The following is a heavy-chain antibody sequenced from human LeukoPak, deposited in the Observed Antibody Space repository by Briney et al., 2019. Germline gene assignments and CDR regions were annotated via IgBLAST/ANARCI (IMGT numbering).Heavy chain of an antibody. Sequence: GWSLRLSCAASGFTFSSYAMSWVRQAPGKGLEWVSAISGSGGSTYYADSVKGRFTISRDNSKNTLYLQMNSLRAEDTAVYYCAKDLFAVTTATDYWGQGTLVTVPS. D-gene: IGHD4-17*01. CDR2: ISGSGGST. CDR3: AKDLFAVTTATDY. CDR1: GFTFSSYA. J-gene: IGHJ4*02. V-gene: IGHV3-23*01.